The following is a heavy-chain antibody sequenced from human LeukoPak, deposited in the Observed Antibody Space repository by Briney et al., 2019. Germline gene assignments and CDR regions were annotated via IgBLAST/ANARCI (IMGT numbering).Heavy chain of an antibody. J-gene: IGHJ4*02. D-gene: IGHD6-19*01. Sequence: GGSLRLSCAASGFSFSSYEMNWVRQAPGKGLEWVSYISSSGSTIYYADSVKGPFTISRDNAKNSLYLQMNSLRAEDTAVYYCARDRIAVAPLDYWGQGTLVTVSS. V-gene: IGHV3-48*03. CDR2: ISSSGSTI. CDR1: GFSFSSYE. CDR3: ARDRIAVAPLDY.